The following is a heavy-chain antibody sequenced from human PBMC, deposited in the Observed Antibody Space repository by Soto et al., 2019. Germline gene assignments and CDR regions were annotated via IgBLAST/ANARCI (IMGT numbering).Heavy chain of an antibody. CDR1: GYNFSKYY. V-gene: IGHV1-2*02. CDR2: SNPNSGCP. CDR3: AKNLLVTMPDGFDV. Sequence: QVQLVQSGAEVKKPGASVKVSCKASGYNFSKYYMHWVRQAPGQGLEWMGWSNPNSGCPNIAQKFQGRVTMTRDTSISTAYMDLSRLISDDTAVYYCAKNLLVTMPDGFDVWGQGTMVTVSS. D-gene: IGHD3-10*01. J-gene: IGHJ3*01.